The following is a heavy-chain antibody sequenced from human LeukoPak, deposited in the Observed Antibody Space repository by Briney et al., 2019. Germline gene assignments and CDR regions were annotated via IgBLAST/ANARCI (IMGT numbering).Heavy chain of an antibody. D-gene: IGHD3-10*01. V-gene: IGHV4-59*12. CDR1: GGSISSYY. CDR3: ARGFPNYGSGSYNYFDY. J-gene: IGHJ4*02. Sequence: SETLSLTCTVSGGSISSYYWSWIRQPPGKGLEWIGYIYYSGSTNYNPSLKSRVTISVDTSKNQFSLKLSSVTAADTAVYYCARGFPNYGSGSYNYFDYWGQGTLVTVSS. CDR2: IYYSGST.